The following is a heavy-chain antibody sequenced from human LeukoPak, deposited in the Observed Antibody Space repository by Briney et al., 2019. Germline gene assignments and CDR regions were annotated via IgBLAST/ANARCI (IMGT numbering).Heavy chain of an antibody. D-gene: IGHD2-15*01. V-gene: IGHV3-23*01. CDR1: GFTFSSYA. Sequence: GRSLRLCCAASGFTFSSYAMSWVRQAPGKGLEWVSAISASGGSTYYADSVKGRFTISRDNSKNTLYLQMNSLRAEDTAVYYCARACSGGSCYLAAFDIWGQGTMVTVSS. J-gene: IGHJ3*02. CDR3: ARACSGGSCYLAAFDI. CDR2: ISASGGST.